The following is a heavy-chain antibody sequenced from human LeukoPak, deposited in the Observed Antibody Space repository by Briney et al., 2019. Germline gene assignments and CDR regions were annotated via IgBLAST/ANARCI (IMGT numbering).Heavy chain of an antibody. Sequence: GASVKVSCKASGYTFTGYYMHWVRQAPGQGLEWMGWINPNSGGTNYAQKFQGRVTMTRDTSISTAYMELSSLRSEDTAVYYCATDRGYSGYPSDYWGQGTLVTVSS. CDR3: ATDRGYSGYPSDY. D-gene: IGHD5-12*01. J-gene: IGHJ4*02. V-gene: IGHV1-2*02. CDR1: GYTFTGYY. CDR2: INPNSGGT.